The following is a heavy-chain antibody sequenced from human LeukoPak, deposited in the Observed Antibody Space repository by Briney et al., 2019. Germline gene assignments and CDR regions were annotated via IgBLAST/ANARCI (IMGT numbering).Heavy chain of an antibody. CDR1: GGSISSGSYY. D-gene: IGHD6-13*01. Sequence: SQTLSLTCTVSGGSISSGSYYWTWVWQPAGKGLEWIGRIYTSGSTNYNPSLKSRVTISVDTSKNQFSLKLSSVTAADTAVYHCARASSISWSSGWFDPWGQGTLVTVSS. CDR3: ARASSISWSSGWFDP. CDR2: IYTSGST. J-gene: IGHJ5*02. V-gene: IGHV4-61*02.